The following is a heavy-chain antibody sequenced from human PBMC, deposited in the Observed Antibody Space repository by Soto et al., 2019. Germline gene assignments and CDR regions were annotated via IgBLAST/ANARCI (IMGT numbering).Heavy chain of an antibody. CDR2: ISGSGGNT. D-gene: IGHD3-16*01. J-gene: IGHJ5*02. Sequence: EVQLLASGGSLVQPGGSLRLSCAASGFTFSTFAMNWVRQAPGEGLEGVSSISGSGGNTQYADSVKGRGPISRDNFKNTLYLPMNTLYAEATALYYGAKCVLLITTSRGWCNWFDPWGQGTLVIVSS. CDR1: GFTFSTFA. V-gene: IGHV3-23*01. CDR3: AKCVLLITTSRGWCNWFDP.